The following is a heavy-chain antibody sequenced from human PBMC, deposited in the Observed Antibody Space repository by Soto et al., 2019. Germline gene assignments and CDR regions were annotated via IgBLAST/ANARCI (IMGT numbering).Heavy chain of an antibody. V-gene: IGHV3-48*02. Sequence: EVQLVESGGGLVHPGGSLRLSCAASGFTFSDYSMNWVRQAPGKGLEWLSYITSTGGTIYYADSIQGRFTVSRDNAKNSLFLQMKSLRDDDPAVYYCARLPKGSMVTSWGQGTLVTVSS. CDR3: ARLPKGSMVTS. CDR2: ITSTGGTI. D-gene: IGHD2-21*02. CDR1: GFTFSDYS. J-gene: IGHJ4*02.